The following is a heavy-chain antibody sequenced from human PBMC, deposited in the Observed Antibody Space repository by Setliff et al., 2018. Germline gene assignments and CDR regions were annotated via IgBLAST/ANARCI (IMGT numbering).Heavy chain of an antibody. Sequence: SETLSLTCTVSGFSINSGTHFWGWIRQPPGKGLEWIGRIHYSGNTYYNASLKSRVIISVDTAQNQFSLSLSSLRSDDTGVYYCATVVRGGTSRTSYYYYYMDVWGKGTTVTVSS. D-gene: IGHD1-26*01. V-gene: IGHV4-39*01. CDR2: IHYSGNT. CDR1: GFSINSGTHF. J-gene: IGHJ6*03. CDR3: ATVVRGGTSRTSYYYYYMDV.